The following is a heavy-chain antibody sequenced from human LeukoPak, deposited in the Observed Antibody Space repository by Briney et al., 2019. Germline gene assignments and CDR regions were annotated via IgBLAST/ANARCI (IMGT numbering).Heavy chain of an antibody. CDR1: GGSISSYY. V-gene: IGHV4-59*01. J-gene: IGHJ2*01. CDR3: ARGPKEWELLWYFDL. D-gene: IGHD1-26*01. Sequence: PSETLSLTCTVSGGSISSYYWSWIRQPPGKGLEWIGYIYYSGSTNYNPSLKSRVTISVDTSKNQFSLKLSSVTAADTAVYYCARGPKEWELLWYFDLWGRGTLVTGSS. CDR2: IYYSGST.